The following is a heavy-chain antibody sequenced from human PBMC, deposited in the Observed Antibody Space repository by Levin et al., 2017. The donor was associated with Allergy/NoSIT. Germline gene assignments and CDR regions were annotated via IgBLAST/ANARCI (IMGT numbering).Heavy chain of an antibody. D-gene: IGHD3-10*01. V-gene: IGHV3-48*01. Sequence: GGSLRLSCAVSGFTFSTYSMNWVRQAPGKGLDWVSYISSSSSTTYYADSVKGRFTISRDNAKDSLYLQMNSLRAEDTAVYYCARGRNYYGSGSYYSFDAFDIWGQGTMVTVSS. CDR2: ISSSSSTT. CDR3: ARGRNYYGSGSYYSFDAFDI. CDR1: GFTFSTYS. J-gene: IGHJ3*02.